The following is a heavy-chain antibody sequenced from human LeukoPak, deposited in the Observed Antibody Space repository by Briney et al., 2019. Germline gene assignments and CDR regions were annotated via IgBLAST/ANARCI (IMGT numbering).Heavy chain of an antibody. CDR3: ARHFFGDSDDAFDI. Sequence: TSETLSLTCTVSGVSIRSSYYYWGWIRQPPGKGLEWIGSIYYSGSTYYNPSLKSRVTISVDTSKNQFSLKLSSVTAADTAVYYCARHFFGDSDDAFDIWGQGTMVTVSS. J-gene: IGHJ3*02. D-gene: IGHD4-17*01. CDR1: GVSIRSSYYY. CDR2: IYYSGST. V-gene: IGHV4-39*01.